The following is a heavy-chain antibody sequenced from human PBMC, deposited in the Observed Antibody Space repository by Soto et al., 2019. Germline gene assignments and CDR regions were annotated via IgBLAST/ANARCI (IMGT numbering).Heavy chain of an antibody. V-gene: IGHV1-69*12. CDR1: GGTFSSYA. CDR3: AGRSHHQNPWGMDV. J-gene: IGHJ6*02. CDR2: IIPIFGTA. D-gene: IGHD2-2*01. Sequence: QVQLVQSGAEVKKPGSSVKVSCKASGGTFSSYAISWVRQAPGQGLEWMGGIIPIFGTANYAQKFQGRVTXXAXEXXCRAQIELSRLRAEVTAVYYCAGRSHHQNPWGMDVWGRGTTVTVSS.